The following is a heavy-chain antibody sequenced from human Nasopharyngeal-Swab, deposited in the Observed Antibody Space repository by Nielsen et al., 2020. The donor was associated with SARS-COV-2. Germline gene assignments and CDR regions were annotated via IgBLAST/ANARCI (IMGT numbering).Heavy chain of an antibody. V-gene: IGHV3-9*01. J-gene: IGHJ3*02. Sequence: SLKISCAASGFTFDDYAMHWVRQAPGKGLEWVSGISWNSGSIGYADSVKGRFTISRDNAKNSLYLQMNSLRAEDTALYYCAKDMNEWELLEAFDIWGQGTTVTVSS. CDR3: AKDMNEWELLEAFDI. D-gene: IGHD1-26*01. CDR1: GFTFDDYA. CDR2: ISWNSGSI.